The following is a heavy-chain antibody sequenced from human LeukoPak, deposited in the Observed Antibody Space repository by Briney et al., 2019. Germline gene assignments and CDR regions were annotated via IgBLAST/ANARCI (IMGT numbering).Heavy chain of an antibody. V-gene: IGHV1-2*02. CDR2: INPNSGGT. J-gene: IGHJ4*02. D-gene: IGHD6-19*01. CDR3: ARSIAVAVASPDY. CDR1: GYTFTGYY. Sequence: ASVKVSCKASGYTFTGYYMHWVRQAPGQGLEWMGWINPNSGGTNYAQKFQGRVTMTRDTSISTAYMELSRLRSDDTAVHYCARSIAVAVASPDYWGQGTLVTVSS.